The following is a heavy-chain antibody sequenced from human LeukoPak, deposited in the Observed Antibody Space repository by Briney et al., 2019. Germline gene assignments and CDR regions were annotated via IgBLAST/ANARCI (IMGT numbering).Heavy chain of an antibody. V-gene: IGHV1-18*01. J-gene: IGHJ4*02. CDR3: AKDVRQQLPVL. CDR2: ISAYNGNT. CDR1: GYTFTSYG. Sequence: ASVKVSCKASGYTFTSYGISWVRQAPGQGLEWMGWISAYNGNTNYAQKLQGRVTMTTDTSTSTAYMELRSLRAEDTAVYYCAKDVRQQLPVLWGQGTLVTVSS. D-gene: IGHD6-13*01.